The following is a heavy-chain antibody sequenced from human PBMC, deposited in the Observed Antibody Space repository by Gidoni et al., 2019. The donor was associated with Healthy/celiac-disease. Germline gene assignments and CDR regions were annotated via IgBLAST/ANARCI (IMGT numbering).Heavy chain of an antibody. D-gene: IGHD4-17*01. V-gene: IGHV3-30-3*01. J-gene: IGHJ4*02. CDR1: GFTFSSYD. CDR2: ISYDGSNK. CDR3: ARDLGRVTTSKSLDY. Sequence: QVQLVESGGGVVQPGRSLRLSCAAPGFTFSSYDMHWVRQAPGKGLEGVAVISYDGSNKYYADSVKGRFTISRDNSKNTLYLQMNSLRAEDTAVYYCARDLGRVTTSKSLDYWGQGTLVTVSS.